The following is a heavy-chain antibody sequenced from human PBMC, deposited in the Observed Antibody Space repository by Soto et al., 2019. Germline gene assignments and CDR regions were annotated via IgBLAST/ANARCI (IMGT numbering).Heavy chain of an antibody. V-gene: IGHV3-33*01. J-gene: IGHJ4*02. CDR1: GFTFSTYG. CDR2: IWYDGSQK. D-gene: IGHD3-22*01. Sequence: QVQLVESGGGVVQPGRSLRLSCAASGFTFSTYGMHWVRQAPGKGLEWVAVIWYDGSQKYYGDSVKGRFTISRDNSENMLHLQMNSLRAEDTAVYYWARDDDRSGPNPDFWGQGSLVTVSS. CDR3: ARDDDRSGPNPDF.